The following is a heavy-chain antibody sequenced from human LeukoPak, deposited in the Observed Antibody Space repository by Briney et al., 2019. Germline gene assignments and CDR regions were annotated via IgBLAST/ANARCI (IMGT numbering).Heavy chain of an antibody. V-gene: IGHV3-30-3*01. CDR2: ISYDGSNK. CDR1: GFTFSSYA. Sequence: GGSLRLSCAASGFTFSSYAMHWVRQAPGKGLEWVAVISYDGSNKYYADSVKGRFTISRDNSKNTLYLQMNSLRAEDTAVYYCARGRAAGVLGAERPKAPDAFDIWGQGTMVTVSS. CDR3: ARGRAAGVLGAERPKAPDAFDI. D-gene: IGHD3-10*01. J-gene: IGHJ3*02.